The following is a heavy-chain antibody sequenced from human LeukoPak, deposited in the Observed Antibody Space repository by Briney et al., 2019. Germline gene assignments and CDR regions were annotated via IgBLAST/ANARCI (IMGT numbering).Heavy chain of an antibody. CDR2: ISGSGDST. J-gene: IGHJ6*04. CDR1: GFTFSTYA. Sequence: GGSLRLSCAASGFTFSTYAMSWVRQAPGKGLEWVSSISGSGDSTYYGDSVKGRFTISRDNSKNTLFLQMNSLRAEDTAVYYCARGRTRADYYYGMDVWGKGTTVTVSS. CDR3: ARGRTRADYYYGMDV. V-gene: IGHV3-23*01.